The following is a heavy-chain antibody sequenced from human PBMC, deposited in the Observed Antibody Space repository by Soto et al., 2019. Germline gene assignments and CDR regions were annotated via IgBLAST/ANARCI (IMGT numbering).Heavy chain of an antibody. J-gene: IGHJ5*02. D-gene: IGHD6-13*01. Sequence: SETLSLTCTVSGGSITSNGYYWAWIRQPPGKGLEWIGSIYYGGSTNYDPSLKSRVTISVDTSKNQFSLKLSSVTAADTAVYYCARDLGSSWYHWFDPWGQGTLVTVSS. CDR2: IYYGGST. CDR3: ARDLGSSWYHWFDP. V-gene: IGHV4-39*07. CDR1: GGSITSNGYY.